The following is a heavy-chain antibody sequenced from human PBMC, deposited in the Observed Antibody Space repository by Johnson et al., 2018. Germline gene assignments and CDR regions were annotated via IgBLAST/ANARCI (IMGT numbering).Heavy chain of an antibody. CDR2: ISYDGSNK. CDR1: GFTFSSYG. D-gene: IGHD4-17*01. Sequence: QVQLVESGGGVVQXGRSXRLXCAASGFTFSSYGMHWVRQAPGKGLEWVAVISYDGSNKYYADSVKGRFTISRDNSKNTLYLQRNSLRAEDTAVYYCAKDTDTDDAFDIWGQGTMVTVSS. CDR3: AKDTDTDDAFDI. V-gene: IGHV3-30*18. J-gene: IGHJ3*02.